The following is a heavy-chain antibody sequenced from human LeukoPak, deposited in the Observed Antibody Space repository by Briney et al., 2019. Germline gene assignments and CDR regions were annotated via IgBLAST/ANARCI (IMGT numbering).Heavy chain of an antibody. J-gene: IGHJ4*02. D-gene: IGHD1/OR15-1a*01. CDR3: ARPNWKNGGFDY. CDR2: INTNSGGT. Sequence: ASVTVSCKASGYIFTGYYMHWVRQAPGQGLEWMGWINTNSGGTNFAQKFQGRVTMTRDTSISTAYMELSRLRSDDTAMYYYARPNWKNGGFDYWGQGTLVTVSS. V-gene: IGHV1-2*02. CDR1: GYIFTGYY.